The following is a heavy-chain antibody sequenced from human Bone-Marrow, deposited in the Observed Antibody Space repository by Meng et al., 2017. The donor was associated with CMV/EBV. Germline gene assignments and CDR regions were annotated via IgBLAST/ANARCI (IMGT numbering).Heavy chain of an antibody. V-gene: IGHV3-15*01. Sequence: GESLKISCAASGFTFSNAWMSWVRQAPGKGLEWVGRIKSKTDGGTTDYAAPVKGRFTISRDDSKNTLYLQMNSLRAEDTAVYYCAKAGGRQWLITFDYWGQGTLVTVSS. CDR1: GFTFSNAW. J-gene: IGHJ4*02. D-gene: IGHD6-19*01. CDR3: AKAGGRQWLITFDY. CDR2: IKSKTDGGTT.